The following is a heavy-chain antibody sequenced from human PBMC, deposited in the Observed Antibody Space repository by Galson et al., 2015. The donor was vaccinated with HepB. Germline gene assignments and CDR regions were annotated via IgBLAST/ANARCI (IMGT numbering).Heavy chain of an antibody. Sequence: SLRLSCAASGFTFRSYAMTWVRQAPGKGLEWVSTIGSNTLNTYYAGPVRGRVTISRDNSRNTFYLQMNSLRAEDTALYYCAVGLPTNGFDVWGQGATVTVSS. D-gene: IGHD5-12*01. CDR2: IGSNTLNT. CDR1: GFTFRSYA. V-gene: IGHV3-23*01. CDR3: AVGLPTNGFDV. J-gene: IGHJ6*02.